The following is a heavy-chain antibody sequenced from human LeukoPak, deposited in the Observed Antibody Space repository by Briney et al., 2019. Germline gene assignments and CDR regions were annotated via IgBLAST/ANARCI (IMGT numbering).Heavy chain of an antibody. CDR3: ARCNQYYDILTGYYPLDFDY. CDR2: ISSSSTI. V-gene: IGHV3-48*02. D-gene: IGHD3-9*01. Sequence: GGSLRLSCAASGFTFSSYSMNWVRQAPGKGLEWVSYISSSSTIYYADSVKGRFTISRDNTKNSLYLQMNSLRDEDTAVYYCARCNQYYDILTGYYPLDFDYWGQGTLVTVSS. CDR1: GFTFSSYS. J-gene: IGHJ4*02.